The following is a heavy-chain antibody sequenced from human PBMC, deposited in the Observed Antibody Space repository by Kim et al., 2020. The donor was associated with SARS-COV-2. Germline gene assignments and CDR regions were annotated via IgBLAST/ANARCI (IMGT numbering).Heavy chain of an antibody. J-gene: IGHJ4*02. V-gene: IGHV3-9*01. CDR3: ANSQSWTGSYYFDY. CDR2: ISWNSGSI. CDR1: GFTFDDYA. Sequence: GGSLRLSCAASGFTFDDYAMHWVRQAPGKGLEWVSGISWNSGSIGYADSVKGRFTISRDNAKNSLYLQMNSLRAEDTALYYCANSQSWTGSYYFDYWGQGTLVTVSS. D-gene: IGHD1-26*01.